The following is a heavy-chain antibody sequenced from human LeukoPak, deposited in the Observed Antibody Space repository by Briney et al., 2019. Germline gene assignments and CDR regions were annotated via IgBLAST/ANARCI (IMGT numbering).Heavy chain of an antibody. D-gene: IGHD2-15*01. CDR2: IIPIFGTA. CDR1: GGTFSSCA. Sequence: ASVKVSCKASGGTFSSCAISWVRQAPGQGLEWMGGIIPIFGTANYAQKFQGRVTITADESTSTAYMELSSLRSEDTAVYYCATHYEGMVVAATRWSEYGAFDIWGQGTMVTVSS. CDR3: ATHYEGMVVAATRWSEYGAFDI. J-gene: IGHJ3*02. V-gene: IGHV1-69*13.